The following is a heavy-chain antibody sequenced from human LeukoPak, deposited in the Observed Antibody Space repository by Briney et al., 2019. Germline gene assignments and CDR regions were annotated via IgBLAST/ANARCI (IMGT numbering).Heavy chain of an antibody. CDR3: ARTVTIFGVVIFYYYMDV. J-gene: IGHJ6*03. CDR1: GGSFSGYY. Sequence: PSETLSLTCAVCGGSFSGYYWSWLRQPPGKGLEGLGEINHSGSTNYNPSLKSRVTISVDTSTNQFSLKLSSVTAADTAVYYCARTVTIFGVVIFYYYMDVWGKGTTVTVSS. V-gene: IGHV4-34*01. CDR2: INHSGST. D-gene: IGHD3-3*01.